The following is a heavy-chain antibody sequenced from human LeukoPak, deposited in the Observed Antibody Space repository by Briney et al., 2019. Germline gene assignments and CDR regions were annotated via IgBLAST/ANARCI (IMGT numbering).Heavy chain of an antibody. Sequence: ASVKVSCKASGYTFTSYGISWVRQAPGQGLEWMGWISAYNGNTNYAQKPQGRVTMTTDTSTSTAYMELRSLRSDDTAVYYCARLWFGDGENWFDPWGQGTLVTVSS. J-gene: IGHJ5*02. CDR2: ISAYNGNT. D-gene: IGHD3-10*01. CDR1: GYTFTSYG. CDR3: ARLWFGDGENWFDP. V-gene: IGHV1-18*01.